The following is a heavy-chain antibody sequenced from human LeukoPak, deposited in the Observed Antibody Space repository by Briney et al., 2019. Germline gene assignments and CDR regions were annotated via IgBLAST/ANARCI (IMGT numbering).Heavy chain of an antibody. CDR1: RFTFSNYA. V-gene: IGHV3-23*01. CDR2: ISGPGGST. D-gene: IGHD3-16*02. Sequence: PGGSLRLSCVGSRFTFSNYAMTWVRQAPGKGLEWVSAISGPGGSTYYADSVKGRFTISRDNSNNTLYLQMNSVTAEDTAVYYCAKDGEITFGGVIVMYYFDYWGQGTLVTVSS. CDR3: AKDGEITFGGVIVMYYFDY. J-gene: IGHJ4*02.